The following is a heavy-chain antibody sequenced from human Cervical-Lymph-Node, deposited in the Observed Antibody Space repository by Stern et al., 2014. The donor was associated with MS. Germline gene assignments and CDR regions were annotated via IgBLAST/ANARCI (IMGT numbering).Heavy chain of an antibody. CDR1: GASMSTSNYF. D-gene: IGHD6-6*01. CDR2: LDHSGKT. Sequence: QLQLQESGPGLVKPSETLSLICSVSGASMSTSNYFWGWIRQAPGEGLEWIGNLDHSGKTHYNPSLKSRFPMSVDTSKNVFSLKVTSVTASDTGVYFCARVRSAAPDLPFDFWGPGTLVTVSS. V-gene: IGHV4-39*02. CDR3: ARVRSAAPDLPFDF. J-gene: IGHJ4*02.